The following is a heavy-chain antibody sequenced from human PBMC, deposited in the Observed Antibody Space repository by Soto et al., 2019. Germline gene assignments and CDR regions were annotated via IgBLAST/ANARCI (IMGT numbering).Heavy chain of an antibody. Sequence: SETLSLTYTVSGGSISSGDYYWSWMRQPPGKALESIGYRYYSGTAYYSPSLKSRISISVDSSMNQFSLHLSSVTTADTAVYYCARGRGYGYGVDYWGQGTLVTVSS. J-gene: IGHJ4*02. CDR1: GGSISSGDYY. CDR3: ARGRGYGYGVDY. V-gene: IGHV4-30-4*01. D-gene: IGHD5-12*01. CDR2: RYYSGTA.